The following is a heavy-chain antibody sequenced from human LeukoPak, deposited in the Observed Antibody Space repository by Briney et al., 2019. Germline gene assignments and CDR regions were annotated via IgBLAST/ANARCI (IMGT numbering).Heavy chain of an antibody. V-gene: IGHV1-46*01. Sequence: ASVKVSCKASGYTFSTYPMNWVRQAPGQGLEWMGAINTGDGGTTLPQKFQGRITLTRDTSTSTVYMELSSLRSEDTAIYYCAREWGPGSSWYFDFWGQGTLVTVSS. CDR2: INTGDGGT. CDR3: AREWGPGSSWYFDF. D-gene: IGHD3-10*01. CDR1: GYTFSTYP. J-gene: IGHJ4*02.